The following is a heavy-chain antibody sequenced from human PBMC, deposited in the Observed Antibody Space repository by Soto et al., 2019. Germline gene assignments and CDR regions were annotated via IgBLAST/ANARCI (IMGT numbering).Heavy chain of an antibody. V-gene: IGHV1-18*01. CDR1: GYTFTSYG. J-gene: IGHJ6*02. D-gene: IGHD6-19*01. Sequence: QVQLVQSGAEVKKPGSSVKVSCKASGYTFTSYGISWVRQAPGQGLEWMGWISAYNGNTNYAQKLQGRVTMTTDTSPSTAYMELRSLRSDDTAVYYCARDAIAVAGDYYYYGMDVWGQGTTVTVSS. CDR3: ARDAIAVAGDYYYYGMDV. CDR2: ISAYNGNT.